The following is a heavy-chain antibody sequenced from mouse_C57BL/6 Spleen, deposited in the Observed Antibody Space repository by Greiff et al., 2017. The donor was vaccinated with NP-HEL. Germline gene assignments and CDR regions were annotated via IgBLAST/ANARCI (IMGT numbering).Heavy chain of an antibody. V-gene: IGHV1-69*01. CDR1: GYTFTSYW. J-gene: IGHJ3*01. CDR3: ARAGSSYGGFAY. Sequence: QVQLQQPGAELVMPGASVKLSCKASGYTFTSYWMHWVKQRPGQGLEWIGEIDPSDSYTNYNQKFKGKSTLTVDKSSSTAYMQLSSRTSEDSAVYYCARAGSSYGGFAYWGQGTLVTVSA. D-gene: IGHD1-1*01. CDR2: IDPSDSYT.